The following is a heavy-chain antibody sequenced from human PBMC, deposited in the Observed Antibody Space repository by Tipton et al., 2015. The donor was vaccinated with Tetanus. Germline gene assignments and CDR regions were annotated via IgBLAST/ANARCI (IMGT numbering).Heavy chain of an antibody. V-gene: IGHV4-30-2*01. Sequence: TLSLTCTVSGDSITSNKYSWNWIRQPPGKGLEWIGYVYHTGSTYYKPSLKSRVTMSVDRSMNQFSLQLSSMTAADTAVVFCARSFFDGSGYKIDNWGQGTLVTVSS. CDR1: GDSITSNKYS. D-gene: IGHD3-22*01. J-gene: IGHJ4*02. CDR3: ARSFFDGSGYKIDN. CDR2: VYHTGST.